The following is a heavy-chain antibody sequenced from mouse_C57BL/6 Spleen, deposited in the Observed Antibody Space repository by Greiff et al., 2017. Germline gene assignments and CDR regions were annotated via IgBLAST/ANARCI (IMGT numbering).Heavy chain of an antibody. D-gene: IGHD2-3*01. V-gene: IGHV1-82*01. Sequence: VQLQQSGPELVKPGASVKISCKASGYAFSSSWMNWVKQRPGKGLEWIGRIYPGDGDTNYNGKFKGKATLTADKSSSTAYMQLSSLTSEDSAVYFCAPYDGYRGAMDYWGQGTSVTVSS. CDR1: GYAFSSSW. CDR3: APYDGYRGAMDY. J-gene: IGHJ4*01. CDR2: IYPGDGDT.